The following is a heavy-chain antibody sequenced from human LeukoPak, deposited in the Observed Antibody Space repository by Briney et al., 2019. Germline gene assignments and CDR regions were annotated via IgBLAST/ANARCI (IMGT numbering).Heavy chain of an antibody. Sequence: GGSLRLSCAASGFTVSNNYMSWVRQAPGKGLEWVSVIYRGGDTYYADSVKGRFTISRDNSKNTLYLQMNSLRAEDTAVYYCASKNYSNYYYGMDVWGQGTTVTVSS. J-gene: IGHJ6*02. CDR1: GFTVSNNY. CDR2: IYRGGDT. CDR3: ASKNYSNYYYGMDV. D-gene: IGHD4-11*01. V-gene: IGHV3-53*01.